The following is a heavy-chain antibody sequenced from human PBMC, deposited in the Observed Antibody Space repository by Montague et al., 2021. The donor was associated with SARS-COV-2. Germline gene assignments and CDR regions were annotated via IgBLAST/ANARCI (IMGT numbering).Heavy chain of an antibody. CDR1: GDPVSHDF. D-gene: IGHD1-26*01. Sequence: SETLSLTCTVSGDPVSHDFWTWIRQPPGKGLEWIGYVYYSRSSSYNPSPRGRVSIAVDTSKNQFSLRLSTVTAADTAIYYCVRDPAPSGSGTFYDYWGQGTLVAVSS. V-gene: IGHV4-59*02. J-gene: IGHJ4*02. CDR3: VRDPAPSGSGTFYDY. CDR2: VYYSRSS.